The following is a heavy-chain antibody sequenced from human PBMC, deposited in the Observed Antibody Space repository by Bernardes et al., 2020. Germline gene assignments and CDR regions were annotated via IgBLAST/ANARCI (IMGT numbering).Heavy chain of an antibody. Sequence: ASVKVSCKASGYTFTGYYMHWVRQAPGQGLEWMGRINPNSGGTNYAPKFQGRLVMTRNTSISTAYMELSSLRSEDTAVYFCATIPVAGTGDYWGQGTLVTVSS. D-gene: IGHD6-19*01. J-gene: IGHJ4*02. CDR2: INPNSGGT. V-gene: IGHV1-2*06. CDR1: GYTFTGYY. CDR3: ATIPVAGTGDY.